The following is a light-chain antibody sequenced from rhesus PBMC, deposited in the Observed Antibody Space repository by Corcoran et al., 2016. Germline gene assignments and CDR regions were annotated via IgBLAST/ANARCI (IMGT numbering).Light chain of an antibody. CDR3: QQGNSNPYS. J-gene: IGKJ2*01. V-gene: IGKV1-32*02. CDR2: YAN. CDR1: QGISSY. Sequence: DIQMSQSPSSLSASVGDRVTITCRARQGISSYLNWYQQKPGKAPKLLIYYANSLASGVPSRFSGSGSVTDFTLTISSLQPEDFATYYCQQGNSNPYSFGQGTKVEIK.